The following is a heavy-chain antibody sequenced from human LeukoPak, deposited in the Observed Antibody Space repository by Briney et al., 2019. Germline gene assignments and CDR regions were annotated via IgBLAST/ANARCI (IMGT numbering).Heavy chain of an antibody. CDR1: GFTFSSYS. J-gene: IGHJ4*02. Sequence: GGPLRLSCAASGFTFSSYSVNWVRQAPGKGLEGVSYISSRSATIYYADSVKGRFTIYRDNAKNSLYLQINGLRAEDTAVYYCARDPLSSSSFDLWGQGTLVTVSS. V-gene: IGHV3-48*01. D-gene: IGHD6-13*01. CDR3: ARDPLSSSSFDL. CDR2: ISSRSATI.